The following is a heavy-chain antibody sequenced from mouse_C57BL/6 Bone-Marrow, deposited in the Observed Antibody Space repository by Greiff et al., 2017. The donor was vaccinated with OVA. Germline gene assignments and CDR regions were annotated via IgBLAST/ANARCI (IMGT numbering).Heavy chain of an antibody. CDR3: AREEGYAPDY. D-gene: IGHD3-2*02. Sequence: EVQLQQSGPELVKPGASVKISCKASGYTFTDYYMNWVKQSHGKSLEWIGDINPNNGGTSYNQKFKGKATLTVDKSSSTAYMELRSLTSEDSAVYYCAREEGYAPDYWGQGTTLTVSS. CDR2: INPNNGGT. V-gene: IGHV1-26*01. J-gene: IGHJ2*01. CDR1: GYTFTDYY.